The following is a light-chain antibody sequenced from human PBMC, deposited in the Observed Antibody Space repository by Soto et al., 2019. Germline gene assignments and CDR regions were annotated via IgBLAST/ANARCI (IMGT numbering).Light chain of an antibody. CDR1: QSISSY. CDR2: AAS. J-gene: IGKJ1*01. Sequence: DIQMTQSPSSLSASVGDGVTITCRASQSISSYLNWYQQKPGKVPKLLIYAASSLQGGVPSRFSGSGSGNDFTLTISSLQPEDFATYYCQQSFSAPCTLGQGTKV. V-gene: IGKV1-39*01. CDR3: QQSFSAPCT.